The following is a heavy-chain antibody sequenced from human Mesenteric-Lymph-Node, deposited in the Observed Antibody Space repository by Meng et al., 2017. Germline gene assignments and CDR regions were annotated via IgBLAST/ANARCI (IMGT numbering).Heavy chain of an antibody. Sequence: GGSLRLSCAASGFTFSSYAMHWVRQAPGKGREWVAVISYDGSNKYYADSVKGRFTISRDNSKNTLYLQMHSLSAEDTAVYYCAKTQRRIAVYYFDYWGQGTLVTVSS. CDR1: GFTFSSYA. CDR3: AKTQRRIAVYYFDY. V-gene: IGHV3-30*01. CDR2: ISYDGSNK. D-gene: IGHD6-19*01. J-gene: IGHJ4*02.